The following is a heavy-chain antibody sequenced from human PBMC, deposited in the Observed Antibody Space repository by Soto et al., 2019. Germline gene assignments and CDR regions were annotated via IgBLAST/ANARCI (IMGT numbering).Heavy chain of an antibody. V-gene: IGHV3-30*18. CDR2: VSHDGRNT. Sequence: PGGSLRLSCAASGFTFSDYAMHWVRQAPGKGLEWVAVVSHDGRNTHYADSVKGRFTISRGSSKNTVSLEMTSLRAEDTAVYYCAKGGRQWLVTSDFNYWGQGALVTVS. CDR1: GFTFSDYA. J-gene: IGHJ4*02. CDR3: AKGGRQWLVTSDFNY. D-gene: IGHD6-19*01.